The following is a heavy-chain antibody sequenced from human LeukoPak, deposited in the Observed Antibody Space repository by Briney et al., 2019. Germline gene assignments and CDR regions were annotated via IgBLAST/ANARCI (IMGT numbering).Heavy chain of an antibody. CDR3: ARDDSSGWYYWFDP. Sequence: ASVKVSCKASGYTFTSYAMHWVRQAPGQRLEWMGWINAGNGNTKYSQKFQGRVTITRDTSASTAYMELSSLRSEDTAVYYYARDDSSGWYYWFDPWGQGTLVTVSS. CDR2: INAGNGNT. CDR1: GYTFTSYA. J-gene: IGHJ5*02. D-gene: IGHD6-19*01. V-gene: IGHV1-3*01.